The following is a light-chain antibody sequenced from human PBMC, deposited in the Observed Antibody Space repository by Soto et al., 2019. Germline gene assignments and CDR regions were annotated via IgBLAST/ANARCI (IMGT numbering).Light chain of an antibody. CDR3: LHYNGATWT. Sequence: DIQMTQSPSSLSASVGDRVTITCRASQGISTYLVWYQQKPGTVPKLLIFAASTLQSGVPSRFSGSGSGTDFTLTISSLQPEDVATYYCLHYNGATWTVGQGTKVEIK. J-gene: IGKJ1*01. V-gene: IGKV1-27*01. CDR1: QGISTY. CDR2: AAS.